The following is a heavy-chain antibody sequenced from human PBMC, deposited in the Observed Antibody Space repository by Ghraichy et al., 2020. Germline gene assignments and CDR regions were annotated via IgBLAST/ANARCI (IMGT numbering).Heavy chain of an antibody. CDR3: ARVPGGYCSGGSCHSGWNPIDY. J-gene: IGHJ4*02. V-gene: IGHV1-3*01. CDR2: INAGNGNT. D-gene: IGHD2-15*01. Sequence: ASVKVSCKASGYTFTSYAMHWVRQAPGQRLEWMGWINAGNGNTKYSQKFQGRVTITRDTSASTAYMELSSLRSEDTAVYYCARVPGGYCSGGSCHSGWNPIDYWGQGTLVTVSS. CDR1: GYTFTSYA.